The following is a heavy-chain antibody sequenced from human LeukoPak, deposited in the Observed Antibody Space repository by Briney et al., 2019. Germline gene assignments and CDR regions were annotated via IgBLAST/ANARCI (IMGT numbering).Heavy chain of an antibody. Sequence: SETLSLTCTVSGGSISSYYWSWIRQPPGKGLEWIGYIYYSGSTNYNPSLKSRVTISVDTSKNQFSLKLSSVTAADTAVYYCARSHPQAYYDFWSGYPPFDYWGQGTLVTVSS. CDR1: GGSISSYY. CDR3: ARSHPQAYYDFWSGYPPFDY. V-gene: IGHV4-59*08. D-gene: IGHD3-3*01. J-gene: IGHJ4*02. CDR2: IYYSGST.